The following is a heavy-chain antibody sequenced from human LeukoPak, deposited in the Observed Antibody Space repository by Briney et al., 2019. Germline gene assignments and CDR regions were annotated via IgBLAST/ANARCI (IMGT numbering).Heavy chain of an antibody. CDR3: AKGGYNYNYLFDY. CDR2: ISGSGSST. CDR1: GFTFSIYD. Sequence: GGSLRLSCAASGFTFSIYDMSWVRQAPGKGLEWVSAISGSGSSTYYADSVKGHFTISRDNSKNTLFLQMNSLGVEDTAIYYCAKGGYNYNYLFDYWGQGALVTVSS. V-gene: IGHV3-23*01. D-gene: IGHD5-18*01. J-gene: IGHJ4*02.